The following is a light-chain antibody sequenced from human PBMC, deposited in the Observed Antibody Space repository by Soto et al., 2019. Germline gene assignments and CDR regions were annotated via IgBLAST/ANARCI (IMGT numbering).Light chain of an antibody. Sequence: EIVMTQSPATLSVSPGERATLSCRASQSVSSNLAWYQQKPGQAPRLLIYGASTRATGIPARFSGSGSGTEFTLNISSLQSEDFAVYYCQQYNNWPLYTLGQGTKLEIK. CDR1: QSVSSN. V-gene: IGKV3D-15*01. CDR3: QQYNNWPLYT. CDR2: GAS. J-gene: IGKJ2*01.